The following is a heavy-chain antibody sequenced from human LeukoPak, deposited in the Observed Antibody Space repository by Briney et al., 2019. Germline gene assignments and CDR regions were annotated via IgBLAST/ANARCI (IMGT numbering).Heavy chain of an antibody. D-gene: IGHD2-2*01. Sequence: GRSLRLSCAASGFTFDDYAMHWVRQAPGKGLEWVSGISWNSGSIGYADSVKGRFTISRDNSKNTLYLQMNSLRAEDTAVYYCSSTSLAWAGFDYWGQGTLVTVSS. V-gene: IGHV3-9*01. J-gene: IGHJ4*02. CDR2: ISWNSGSI. CDR3: SSTSLAWAGFDY. CDR1: GFTFDDYA.